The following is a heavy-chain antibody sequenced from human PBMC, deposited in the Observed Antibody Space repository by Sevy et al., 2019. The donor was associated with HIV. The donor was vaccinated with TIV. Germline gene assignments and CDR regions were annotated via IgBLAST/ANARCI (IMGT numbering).Heavy chain of an antibody. CDR2: INSDGSST. Sequence: GGSLRLSCAASGFTFSSYWMHWVRQAPGKGLVWVSRINSDGSSTSYADSVKDRFTISRDNAKNTLYLQMNSLRAEDTAVYYCARGLNYYYGSGSYYNYYYYGMDVWGQATTVTVSS. CDR3: ARGLNYYYGSGSYYNYYYYGMDV. V-gene: IGHV3-74*01. J-gene: IGHJ6*02. CDR1: GFTFSSYW. D-gene: IGHD3-10*01.